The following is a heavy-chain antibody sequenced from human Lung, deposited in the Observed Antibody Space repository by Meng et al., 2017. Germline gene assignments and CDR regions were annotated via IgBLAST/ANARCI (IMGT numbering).Heavy chain of an antibody. CDR1: GFTFSTHW. D-gene: IGHD4-17*01. CDR2: ITGDGSST. CDR3: ARGGVTTDD. Sequence: EVQVVEAGGGLFQPGGCLGLSCAASGFTFSTHWMHWVRQAPGKGLEWVSRITGDGSSTIYADSVQGRFTMSRDNAKNTLSLQMNSLRAEDTAVYYCARGGVTTDDWGQGTLVTVSS. J-gene: IGHJ4*02. V-gene: IGHV3-74*01.